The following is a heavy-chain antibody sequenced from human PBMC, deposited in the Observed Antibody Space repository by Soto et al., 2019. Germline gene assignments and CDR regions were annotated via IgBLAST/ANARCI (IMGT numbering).Heavy chain of an antibody. D-gene: IGHD1-26*01. J-gene: IGHJ4*02. CDR1: GGTFSSYA. CDR3: VTEQSPGLFEY. V-gene: IGHV1-69*05. Sequence: SVKVSCKASGGTFSSYAISWVRQAPGQGLEWMGGIIPIFGTANYAQKFQGRLTATKDTSTTTVYMDLSGLSFEDTATYYCVTEQSPGLFEYWGQGSLVTVSS. CDR2: IIPIFGTA.